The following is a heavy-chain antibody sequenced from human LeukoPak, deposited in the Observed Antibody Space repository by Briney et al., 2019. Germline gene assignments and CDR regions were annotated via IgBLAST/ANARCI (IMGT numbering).Heavy chain of an antibody. V-gene: IGHV4-61*08. J-gene: IGHJ4*02. CDR2: IYYSGST. Sequence: PSQTLSLTCAVSGGSISSGGYSWSWTRQPPGKGLEWIGYIYYSGSTNYNPSLKSRVTISVDTSKNQFSLKLSSVTAADTAVYYCARSPRLMTHDYWGQGTLVTVSS. D-gene: IGHD2-8*01. CDR3: ARSPRLMTHDY. CDR1: GGSISSGGYS.